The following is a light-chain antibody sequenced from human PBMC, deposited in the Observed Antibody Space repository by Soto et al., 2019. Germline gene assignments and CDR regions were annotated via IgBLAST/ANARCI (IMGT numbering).Light chain of an antibody. J-gene: IGKJ3*01. CDR1: QSVSSN. Sequence: ETVMTQSPATLSVSPRERPTLSCRATQSVSSNLAWYQQKPGQAPMLLIYDASTRATGIPARFSGSGSGTEFTLTISSLQSEDCAVYDCQQYNTWPLTFGPGTKVDIK. CDR3: QQYNTWPLT. CDR2: DAS. V-gene: IGKV3-15*01.